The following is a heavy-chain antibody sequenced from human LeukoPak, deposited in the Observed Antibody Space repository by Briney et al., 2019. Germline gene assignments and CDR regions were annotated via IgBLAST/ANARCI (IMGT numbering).Heavy chain of an antibody. CDR3: AELGITMIGGV. CDR1: GFTFNTFW. Sequence: PGGSLRLSCAASGFTFNTFWMSWVRQAPGKGLEWVANIKHDGSEKYYADSVKGRFTISRDNAKNSLYLQMNSLRAEDTAVYYCAELGITMIGGVWGKGTTVTIFS. D-gene: IGHD3-10*02. CDR2: IKHDGSEK. V-gene: IGHV3-7*01. J-gene: IGHJ6*04.